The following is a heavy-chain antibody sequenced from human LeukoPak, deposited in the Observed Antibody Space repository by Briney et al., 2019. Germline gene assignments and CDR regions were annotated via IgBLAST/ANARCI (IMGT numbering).Heavy chain of an antibody. D-gene: IGHD6-19*01. J-gene: IGHJ4*02. CDR1: GFTFSSYA. CDR2: ISGSGGST. CDR3: ASNIAVAGIVR. V-gene: IGHV3-23*01. Sequence: GGSLRLSCAASGFTFSSYAMSWVRQAPGKGLEWVSAISGSGGSTYYADSVKGRFTISRDNSKNTLYLQMNSLRAEDTAVYYCASNIAVAGIVRWDQGTLVTVSS.